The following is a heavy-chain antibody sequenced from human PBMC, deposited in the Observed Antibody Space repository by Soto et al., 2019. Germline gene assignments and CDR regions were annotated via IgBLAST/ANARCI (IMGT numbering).Heavy chain of an antibody. CDR2: INHSGST. CDR3: ARGGDYVMSDFDI. D-gene: IGHD4-17*01. CDR1: GGSFSGYY. Sequence: SETLSLTCAVYGGSFSGYYWSWIRQPPGKGLEWIGEINHSGSTNYNPSLKSRVTISVDTSKNQFSLKLSSVTAADTAVYYCARGGDYVMSDFDIGGQGTMVTGS. J-gene: IGHJ3*02. V-gene: IGHV4-34*01.